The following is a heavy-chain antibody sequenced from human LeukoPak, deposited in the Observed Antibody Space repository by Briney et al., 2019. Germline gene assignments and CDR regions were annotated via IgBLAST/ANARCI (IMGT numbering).Heavy chain of an antibody. V-gene: IGHV3-23*01. J-gene: IGHJ2*01. CDR2: ISATAYTT. Sequence: PGGSLRLSCAASGFTFDNYAMSWVRQAPGKGLEWVSAISATAYTTHYADSVRGRFTISRDNSRNTLFLQMSSLRVEDTAVYYCAKHGRITTTASRLNWYFDFWGRGTLVSVSS. D-gene: IGHD1-1*01. CDR3: AKHGRITTTASRLNWYFDF. CDR1: GFTFDNYA.